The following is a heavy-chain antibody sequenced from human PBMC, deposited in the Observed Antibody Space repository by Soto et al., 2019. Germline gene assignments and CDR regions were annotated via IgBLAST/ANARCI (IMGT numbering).Heavy chain of an antibody. CDR1: GGSISSYY. J-gene: IGHJ1*01. D-gene: IGHD4-17*01. CDR2: IYYSGST. V-gene: IGHV4-59*01. Sequence: SETLSLTCTVSGGSISSYYWSWIRQPPGKGLEWIGYIYYSGSTNYNPSLKRRVTISVDTSKNQFSLKLSSVTAADTAVYYCARDRAASGYGELYFQHWGQGTLVTVSS. CDR3: ARDRAASGYGELYFQH.